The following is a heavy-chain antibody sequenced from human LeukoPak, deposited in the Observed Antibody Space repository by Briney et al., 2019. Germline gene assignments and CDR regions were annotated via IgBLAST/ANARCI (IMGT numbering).Heavy chain of an antibody. CDR1: GFTFSDYY. V-gene: IGHV3-11*06. Sequence: GGSLRLSCAASGFTFSDYYMSWIRQAPGKGLEWVSYISGSGSFTNYADSVKGRFTISRDNAKNTLYLQMNSLRAEDTAVYYCARACGGSCYYVGVNYYGMDVWGQGTTVTVSS. D-gene: IGHD2-15*01. CDR3: ARACGGSCYYVGVNYYGMDV. CDR2: ISGSGSFT. J-gene: IGHJ6*02.